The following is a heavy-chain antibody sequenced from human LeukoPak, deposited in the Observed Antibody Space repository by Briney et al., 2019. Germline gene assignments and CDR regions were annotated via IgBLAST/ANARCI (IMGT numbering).Heavy chain of an antibody. J-gene: IGHJ4*02. V-gene: IGHV1-2*02. CDR3: ARDNLGHCTNGVCYTGDFDY. CDR1: GYTFTGYY. Sequence: GASVKVSCKASGYTFTGYYMHWVRQAPGQGLEWMGWINPNSGGTNYAQKFQGRVTMTRDTSISTAYMELSRLRSDDTAVYYCARDNLGHCTNGVCYTGDFDYWGQGTLVTVSS. D-gene: IGHD2-8*01. CDR2: INPNSGGT.